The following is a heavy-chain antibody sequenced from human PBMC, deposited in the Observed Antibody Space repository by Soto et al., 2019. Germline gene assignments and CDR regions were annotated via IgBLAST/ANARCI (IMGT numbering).Heavy chain of an antibody. D-gene: IGHD3-22*01. V-gene: IGHV3-48*04. CDR1: GFTFSSYW. Sequence: GGSLRLSCAASGFTFSSYWMSWVRQAPGKGLEWVSYISSSGSTIYYADSVKGRFTISRDNAKNSLYLQMNSLRAEDTAVYYCARYNYYDSSGYYYVHAFDIWGQGTMVTVSS. CDR2: ISSSGSTI. CDR3: ARYNYYDSSGYYYVHAFDI. J-gene: IGHJ3*02.